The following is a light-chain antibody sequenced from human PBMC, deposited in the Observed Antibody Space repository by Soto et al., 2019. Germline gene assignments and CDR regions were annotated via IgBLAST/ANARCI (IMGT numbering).Light chain of an antibody. J-gene: IGKJ5*01. CDR2: DAS. V-gene: IGKV3-20*01. CDR3: QQYGNSPPIT. CDR1: QSVASRF. Sequence: EIVLTQSPDTLSLSPGETATLSCRSSQSVASRFLAWYQQKPGQSPRLLIYDASSRATGIPDRFSGSGAGTDFTLTITRLEPEDFSVYYCQQYGNSPPITLGQGTRLEIK.